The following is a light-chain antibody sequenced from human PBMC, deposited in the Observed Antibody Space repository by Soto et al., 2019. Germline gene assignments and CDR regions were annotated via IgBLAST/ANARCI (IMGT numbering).Light chain of an antibody. Sequence: EIVLTQSPGTLSLSPGERATLSCRASQSVSSSYLAWYQQNPGQAPRLLIKGASSRATGIPDRFSGSGSGTDFTLTISRLEPEDYAVYYCQQYDISPPITFGQGTRLEN. CDR2: GAS. J-gene: IGKJ5*01. CDR3: QQYDISPPIT. CDR1: QSVSSSY. V-gene: IGKV3-20*01.